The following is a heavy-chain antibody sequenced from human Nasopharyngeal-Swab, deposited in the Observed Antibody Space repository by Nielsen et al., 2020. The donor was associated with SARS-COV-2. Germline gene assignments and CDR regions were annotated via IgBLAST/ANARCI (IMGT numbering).Heavy chain of an antibody. D-gene: IGHD1-26*01. J-gene: IGHJ4*02. Sequence: ASVKVSCKASGYTFTSYDINWVRQATGQGLEWMGWMNTDSGDADYVQKFQGRVIMTRDTSMNTAFMELSSLRSDDTAVYYCARGRNSGTHFDYWGQGTLVTVSS. CDR2: MNTDSGDA. V-gene: IGHV1-8*01. CDR1: GYTFTSYD. CDR3: ARGRNSGTHFDY.